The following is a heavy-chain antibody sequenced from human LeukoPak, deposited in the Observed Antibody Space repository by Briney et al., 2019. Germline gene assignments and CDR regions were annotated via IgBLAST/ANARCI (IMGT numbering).Heavy chain of an antibody. J-gene: IGHJ4*02. CDR2: IYCSGST. V-gene: IGHV4-39*01. CDR1: GGSISSSSYY. Sequence: PSETLSLTCTVSGGSISSSSYYWGWIRQPPGKGLEWIGSIYCSGSTYYNPSLKSRVTISVDTSKNQFSLKLSSVTAADTAVYYCARYMVQGVSIDYWGQGTLVAVSS. D-gene: IGHD3-10*01. CDR3: ARYMVQGVSIDY.